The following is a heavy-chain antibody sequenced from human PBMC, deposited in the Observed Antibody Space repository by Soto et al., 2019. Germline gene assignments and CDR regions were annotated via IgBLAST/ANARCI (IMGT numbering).Heavy chain of an antibody. V-gene: IGHV3-33*01. Sequence: PGGSLRLSCAASGFTFSSYGMHWVRQAPGKGLEWVAVIWYDGSNKYYADSVKGRFTISRDNSKNTLYLQMNSLRAEDTAVYYCARPRSTSQLWTGGMDVWGQGTTVTVSS. CDR3: ARPRSTSQLWTGGMDV. J-gene: IGHJ6*02. D-gene: IGHD2-2*01. CDR1: GFTFSSYG. CDR2: IWYDGSNK.